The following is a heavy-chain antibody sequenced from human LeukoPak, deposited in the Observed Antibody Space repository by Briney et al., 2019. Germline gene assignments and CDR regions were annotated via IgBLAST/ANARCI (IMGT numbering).Heavy chain of an antibody. CDR1: GGSISSYY. Sequence: SETLSLTCTVSGGSISSYYWSWIRQPPGKGLEWIGYIYTRGSTNYNPSLKSRVTISVDTSKNQFSLKLSSVTAADTAVYYCARLRSHYYDSSGYYYFDYWGQGTLVTVSS. V-gene: IGHV4-4*09. J-gene: IGHJ4*02. CDR3: ARLRSHYYDSSGYYYFDY. CDR2: IYTRGST. D-gene: IGHD3-22*01.